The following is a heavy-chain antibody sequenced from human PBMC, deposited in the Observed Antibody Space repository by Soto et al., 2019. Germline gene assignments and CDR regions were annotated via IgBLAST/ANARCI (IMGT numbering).Heavy chain of an antibody. CDR3: AGRRAGDYYFDY. V-gene: IGHV4-39*01. D-gene: IGHD1-26*01. Sequence: SSETLSLTCTVSGGSVSSSSYYWGWIRQPPGKGLEWIGTIYYTGSTSYSPSLKSRVTISVDTSKTQFSLNLNSVTAADTAVYYCAGRRAGDYYFDYWGQGTLVTVSS. CDR1: GGSVSSSSYY. J-gene: IGHJ4*02. CDR2: IYYTGST.